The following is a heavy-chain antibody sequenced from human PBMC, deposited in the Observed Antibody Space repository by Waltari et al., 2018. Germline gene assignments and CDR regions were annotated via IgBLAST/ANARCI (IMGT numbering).Heavy chain of an antibody. CDR3: ARNLTAWTTGTFDV. CDR1: GYSISSGDY. CDR2: IYHSGST. D-gene: IGHD2-21*02. Sequence: QVQLQESGPGLVKPSETLSLPYAVSGYSISSGDYWGWIRQPPGKGLEWIGTIYHSGSTYYNPSLKSRVTISVDTSKNHFSLRLTSVTAADTALYYCARNLTAWTTGTFDVWGQGTMVTVSS. J-gene: IGHJ3*01. V-gene: IGHV4-38-2*01.